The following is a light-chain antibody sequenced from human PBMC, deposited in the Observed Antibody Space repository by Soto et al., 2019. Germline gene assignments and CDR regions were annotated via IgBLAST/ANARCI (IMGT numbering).Light chain of an antibody. J-gene: IGKJ4*01. V-gene: IGKV1-39*01. CDR3: QQSYGTPLT. CDR2: AAS. Sequence: DLEMTQSPSSLSAFVGDRVTITCRASQSIRNYLNWYQHKPGKVPKLLIYAASSLQSGVPTRFSGSGSGTDFTLTINSLQPEDFATYYCQQSYGTPLTFGGGTKIEIK. CDR1: QSIRNY.